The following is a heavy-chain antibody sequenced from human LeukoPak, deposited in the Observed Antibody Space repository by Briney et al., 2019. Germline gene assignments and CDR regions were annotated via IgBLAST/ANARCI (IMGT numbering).Heavy chain of an antibody. V-gene: IGHV3-21*01. J-gene: IGHJ4*02. CDR3: ARANYYGSGSYHYFDY. CDR1: RFTFSSYS. D-gene: IGHD3-10*01. Sequence: GGSLRLSCAASRFTFSSYSMNWVRQAPGKGLEWVPFISSGSSYIYSADSVKGRFTISRDNAKNSLYLQMNSLRAEDTAVYYCARANYYGSGSYHYFDYWGQGTLVTVSS. CDR2: ISSGSSYI.